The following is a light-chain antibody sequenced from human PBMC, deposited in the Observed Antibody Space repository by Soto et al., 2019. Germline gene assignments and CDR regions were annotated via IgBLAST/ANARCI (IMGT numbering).Light chain of an antibody. V-gene: IGKV1-5*01. J-gene: IGKJ1*01. CDR2: DVS. Sequence: DIQMTQSPSTLSGSVGDRVTITCRASQTISSWLAWYQQKPGKAPNLLIYDVSTLQSGVPSRFSGSGSGTEFTLTISSLQPDDFATYYCQQYNSYPWTFGQGTKVDIK. CDR1: QTISSW. CDR3: QQYNSYPWT.